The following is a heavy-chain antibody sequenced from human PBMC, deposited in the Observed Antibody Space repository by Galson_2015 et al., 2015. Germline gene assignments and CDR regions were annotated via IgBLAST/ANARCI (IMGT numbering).Heavy chain of an antibody. CDR2: ISAYNGNT. V-gene: IGHV1-18*01. J-gene: IGHJ5*02. D-gene: IGHD1-7*01. Sequence: QSGAEVKKPGPSVKVSCKASGYTFTSYGISWVRQAPGQGLEWMGWISAYNGNTNYAQKLQGRVTMTTDTSTSTAYMELRSLRSDDTAVYYCARLVGITGTSFGVNWFDPWGQGTLVTVSS. CDR1: GYTFTSYG. CDR3: ARLVGITGTSFGVNWFDP.